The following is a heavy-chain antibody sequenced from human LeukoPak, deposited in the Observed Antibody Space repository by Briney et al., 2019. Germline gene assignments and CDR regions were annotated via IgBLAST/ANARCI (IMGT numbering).Heavy chain of an antibody. CDR1: GFTFSGSA. D-gene: IGHD6-19*01. J-gene: IGHJ4*02. Sequence: GGSLRLSCAASGFTFSGSAMHWVRQASGKGLEWVGRIRSKANSYATAYAASVKGRFTISRDDSKNTAYLQMNSLKTEGTAVYYCTRYPVAGTADYWGQGTLVTVSS. V-gene: IGHV3-73*01. CDR3: TRYPVAGTADY. CDR2: IRSKANSYAT.